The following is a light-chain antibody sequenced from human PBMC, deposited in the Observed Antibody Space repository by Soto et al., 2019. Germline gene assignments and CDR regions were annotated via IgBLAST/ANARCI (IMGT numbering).Light chain of an antibody. CDR1: SGHSSYA. CDR2: LNSDGSH. CDR3: QTWGTGIVV. J-gene: IGLJ2*01. V-gene: IGLV4-69*01. Sequence: QSVLTQSPSASASLGASVKLTCTLSSGHSSYAIAWHQQQPEKGPRYLMKLNSDGSHSKGDGIPDRFSGSSSGAERYLTISRLQSEDEAEYYCQTWGTGIVVFGGGTKVTVL.